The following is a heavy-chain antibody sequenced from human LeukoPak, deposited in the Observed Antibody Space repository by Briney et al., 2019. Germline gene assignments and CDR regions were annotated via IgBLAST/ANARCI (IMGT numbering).Heavy chain of an antibody. J-gene: IGHJ6*02. Sequence: PGRSLRLSCAASGFTFEDYAMHRVRQAPGKGLEWVSGINWNSGTIAYVDSVKGRFTMSRDNAKTSLYLQMNSLRAEDTALYYCAKDIGAGWYYYYGMDVWGQGTTVTVSS. CDR1: GFTFEDYA. D-gene: IGHD6-19*01. CDR3: AKDIGAGWYYYYGMDV. CDR2: INWNSGTI. V-gene: IGHV3-9*01.